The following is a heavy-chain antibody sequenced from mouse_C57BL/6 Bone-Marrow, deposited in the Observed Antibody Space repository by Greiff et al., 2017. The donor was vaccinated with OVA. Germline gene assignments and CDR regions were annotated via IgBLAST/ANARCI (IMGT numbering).Heavy chain of an antibody. D-gene: IGHD1-1*01. V-gene: IGHV1-81*01. Sequence: VQLQQSGAELARPGASVKLSCKASGYTFTSYGISWVKQRTGQGLEWIGEIYPRSGNTYYNEKFKGKATLTADKSSSTAYMELRSLTSEDSAVYFCARVYGSSPQFAYWGQGTLVTVSA. CDR1: GYTFTSYG. CDR3: ARVYGSSPQFAY. CDR2: IYPRSGNT. J-gene: IGHJ3*01.